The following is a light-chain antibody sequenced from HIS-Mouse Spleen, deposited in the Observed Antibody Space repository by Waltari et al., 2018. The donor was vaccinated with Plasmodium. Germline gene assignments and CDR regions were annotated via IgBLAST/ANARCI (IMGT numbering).Light chain of an antibody. V-gene: IGLV2-23*01. CDR1: SSAVGSYTL. CDR2: EGS. CDR3: CSYAGSSTWV. Sequence: QSALTQPASVSWSPGQSITIPCTGTSSAVGSYTLVSWYQQHPGKAPKLMIYEGSKRPSGVSNRFSGSKSGNTASLTISGLQAEDEADYYCCSYAGSSTWVFGGGTKLTVL. J-gene: IGLJ3*02.